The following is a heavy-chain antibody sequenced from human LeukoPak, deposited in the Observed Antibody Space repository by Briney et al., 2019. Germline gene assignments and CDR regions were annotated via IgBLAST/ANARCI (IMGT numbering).Heavy chain of an antibody. D-gene: IGHD3-16*01. J-gene: IGHJ4*02. V-gene: IGHV4-34*01. CDR2: IYHSGTT. Sequence: PSETLSLTCAVYGGSFSGYYWSWIRQPPGKGLEWIGSIYHSGTTYYNPSLQSRVTMSVDTSKNQFSLKLSSVTAADTAVYYCARLPLSLWGQGTLVTVSS. CDR3: ARLPLSL. CDR1: GGSFSGYY.